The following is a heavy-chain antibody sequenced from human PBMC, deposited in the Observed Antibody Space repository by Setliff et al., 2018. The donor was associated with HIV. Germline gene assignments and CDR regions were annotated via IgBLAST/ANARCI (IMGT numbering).Heavy chain of an antibody. J-gene: IGHJ6*03. Sequence: GSVKVSCKISGYTLTEVSMHWVRQAPGQGLEWMGWINPKNGGTSYAQKFQGRVTMTRDTSISTAYMELSRLRSDDTAVYYCARGPGSSLYYYMDVWGKGTTVTISS. V-gene: IGHV1-2*02. D-gene: IGHD6-13*01. CDR3: ARGPGSSLYYYMDV. CDR2: INPKNGGT. CDR1: GYTLTEVS.